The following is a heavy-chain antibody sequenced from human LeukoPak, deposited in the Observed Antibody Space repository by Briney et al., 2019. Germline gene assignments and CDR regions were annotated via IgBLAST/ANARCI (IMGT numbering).Heavy chain of an antibody. Sequence: PGGSLRLSCAASGFTFSDYYMSWIRQAPGKGLEWVSYITSSGNTIYYADSVKGRFTISRDNAENSLYLQMNTLRAEDTAVYYCARGRDYYTSGSYEYWGQGTLVTVSS. J-gene: IGHJ4*02. V-gene: IGHV3-11*04. CDR3: ARGRDYYTSGSYEY. D-gene: IGHD3-10*01. CDR2: ITSSGNTI. CDR1: GFTFSDYY.